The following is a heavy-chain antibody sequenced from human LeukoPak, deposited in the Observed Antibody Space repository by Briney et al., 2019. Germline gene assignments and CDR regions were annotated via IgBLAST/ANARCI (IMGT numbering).Heavy chain of an antibody. J-gene: IGHJ3*02. D-gene: IGHD2-21*01. CDR2: ISYDGSNK. V-gene: IGHV3-30-3*01. CDR1: GFTFSSYA. CDR3: ARDQKDFGGAFDI. Sequence: SGGSLRLSCAASGFTFSSYAMHWVRQAPGKGLEWVAVISYDGSNKYYADSVKGRFTISRDNSKNTLCLQMNSLRAEDTAVYYCARDQKDFGGAFDIWGQGTMVTVSS.